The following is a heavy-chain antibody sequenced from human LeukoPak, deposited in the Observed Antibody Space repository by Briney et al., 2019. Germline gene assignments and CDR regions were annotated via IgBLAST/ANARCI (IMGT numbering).Heavy chain of an antibody. D-gene: IGHD6-19*01. CDR2: ISYDGSNK. Sequence: PGGSLRLSCAASGFIFSSYSMHWVRQAPGKGLEWVAVISYDGSNKYYADSVKGRFTMSRDNSKNAVSVQMNSLKPEDTAVYYCAKDQRYSSGWYVEGYFDSWGQGTLVTVSS. J-gene: IGHJ4*02. V-gene: IGHV3-30*18. CDR3: AKDQRYSSGWYVEGYFDS. CDR1: GFIFSSYS.